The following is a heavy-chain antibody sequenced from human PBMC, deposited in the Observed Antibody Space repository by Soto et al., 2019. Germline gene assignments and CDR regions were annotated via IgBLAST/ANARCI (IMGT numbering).Heavy chain of an antibody. CDR3: AKDTYDSKTNYYYYGMDV. D-gene: IGHD3-22*01. CDR2: ISYDGSNK. J-gene: IGHJ6*02. CDR1: GFTFSSYG. Sequence: GGSLRLSCAASGFTFSSYGMHWVRQAPGKGLEWVAVISYDGSNKYYADSVKGRFTISRDNSKNTLYLQMNSLRAEDTAVYYCAKDTYDSKTNYYYYGMDVWGQGTTVTVSS. V-gene: IGHV3-30*18.